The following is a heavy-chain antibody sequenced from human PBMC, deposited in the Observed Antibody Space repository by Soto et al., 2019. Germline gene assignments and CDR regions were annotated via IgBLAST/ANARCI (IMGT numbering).Heavy chain of an antibody. CDR1: GYTFTGYY. Sequence: ASVKVSCKASGYTFTGYYMHWVRQAPGQGLEWMGWINPNSGGTNYAQKFQGWVTMTRDTSISTAYMELSRLISDDTAVYYCARGPDIVVVPAAMLVDYGMDVWGQGTTVTVSS. CDR2: INPNSGGT. V-gene: IGHV1-2*04. D-gene: IGHD2-2*01. J-gene: IGHJ6*02. CDR3: ARGPDIVVVPAAMLVDYGMDV.